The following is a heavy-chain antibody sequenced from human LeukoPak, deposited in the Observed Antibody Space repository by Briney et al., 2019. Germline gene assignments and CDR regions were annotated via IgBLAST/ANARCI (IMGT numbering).Heavy chain of an antibody. V-gene: IGHV1-2*02. D-gene: IGHD3-9*01. J-gene: IGHJ5*02. CDR1: GYTFTGYY. CDR3: ARDYDVLTAYPPTQLFDP. Sequence: ASVKVSCKASGYTFTGYYMHWVRQAPGQGLEWMGWISPNSGGTNYAQKFQGRVTMNRDTSISTVYMELSRLRYDDTAVYYCARDYDVLTAYPPTQLFDPWGQGTLVTVSS. CDR2: ISPNSGGT.